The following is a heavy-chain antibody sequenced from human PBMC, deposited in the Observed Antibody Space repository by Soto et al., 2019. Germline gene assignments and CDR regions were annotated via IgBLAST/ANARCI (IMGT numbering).Heavy chain of an antibody. CDR1: GFTFSSYS. V-gene: IGHV3-48*01. CDR2: ISSSSSTI. D-gene: IGHD2-15*01. Sequence: EVQLVESGGGLVQPGGSLSLSCAASGFTFSSYSMNWVRQAPGKGLEWVSYISSSSSTIYYADSVKGRFTISRDNAKNSLYLQMNSLRAEDTAVYYCARGGGCSGGSCNFDYWGQGTLVTVSS. J-gene: IGHJ4*02. CDR3: ARGGGCSGGSCNFDY.